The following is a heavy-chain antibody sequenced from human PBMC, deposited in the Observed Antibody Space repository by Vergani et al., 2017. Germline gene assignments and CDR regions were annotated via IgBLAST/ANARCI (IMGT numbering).Heavy chain of an antibody. CDR2: IIPIFGTA. CDR1: GGTFSSYA. V-gene: IGHV1-69*12. Sequence: QVQLVQSGAEVKKPGSSVKVSCKASGGTFSSYAISWVRQAPGQGLEWMGGIIPIFGTANYAQKFQGRVTITAAESTSTAYMALSSLRSEDTAVYYCASVVITMVRGVISASANWFDPWGQGTLVTVSS. D-gene: IGHD3-10*01. CDR3: ASVVITMVRGVISASANWFDP. J-gene: IGHJ5*02.